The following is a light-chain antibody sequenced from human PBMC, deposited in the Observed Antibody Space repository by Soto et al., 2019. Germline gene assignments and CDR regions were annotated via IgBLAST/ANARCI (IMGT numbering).Light chain of an antibody. CDR1: QSVSSY. CDR3: QQRSNWPRHT. Sequence: EIVLTQSPATLSLSPGERATLSCRASQSVSSYLAWYQQKPGQAPRLLIYDASNRATGIPARFSGSGSGTDFTLTSSSLEPEGFAVYYCQQRSNWPRHTFGQGTKLEIK. V-gene: IGKV3-11*01. J-gene: IGKJ2*01. CDR2: DAS.